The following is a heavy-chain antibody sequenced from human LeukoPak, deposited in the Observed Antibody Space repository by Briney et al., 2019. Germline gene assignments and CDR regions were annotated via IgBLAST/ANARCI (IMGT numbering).Heavy chain of an antibody. D-gene: IGHD3-3*01. Sequence: ASVKVSCKASGYTFTSYYMHWVRRAPGQGLEWMGLINPSGGSTSYAQKFQGRVTMTRDTSTSTVYMELSSLRSEDTAVYYCARGVHSVLEWLSSLYYYYGMDVWGQGTTVTVSS. CDR1: GYTFTSYY. CDR3: ARGVHSVLEWLSSLYYYYGMDV. V-gene: IGHV1-46*01. J-gene: IGHJ6*02. CDR2: INPSGGST.